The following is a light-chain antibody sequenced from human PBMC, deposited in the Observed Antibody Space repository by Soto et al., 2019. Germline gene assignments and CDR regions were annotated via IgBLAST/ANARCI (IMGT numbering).Light chain of an antibody. J-gene: IGLJ2*01. Sequence: QLVLTQSPSASASLGASVNLTCTLSSGHTNYAIAWHQQQPEKGPRYLMKLNSDGSHTKGDGIPDRFSGSSSGAERYLTISSLQSEDEADYYCQTWGTVIFGGGTKVTVL. CDR1: SGHTNYA. CDR2: LNSDGSH. CDR3: QTWGTVI. V-gene: IGLV4-69*01.